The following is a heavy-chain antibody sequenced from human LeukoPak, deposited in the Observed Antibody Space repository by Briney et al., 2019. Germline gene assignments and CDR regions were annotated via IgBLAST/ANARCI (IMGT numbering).Heavy chain of an antibody. D-gene: IGHD3-10*01. V-gene: IGHV1-18*01. Sequence: ASVKVSCKASGYTFTSYGISWVRQAPGQGLEWMGWISAYNGNTNYAQKLQGRVTMTRDMSTSTVYMELSSLRSEDTAVYYCARDSVLLWFGELLSHYYYMDVWGKGTTVTVSS. CDR3: ARDSVLLWFGELLSHYYYMDV. CDR1: GYTFTSYG. J-gene: IGHJ6*03. CDR2: ISAYNGNT.